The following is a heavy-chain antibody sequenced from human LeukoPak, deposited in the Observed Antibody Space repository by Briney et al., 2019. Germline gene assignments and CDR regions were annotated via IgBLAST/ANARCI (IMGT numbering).Heavy chain of an antibody. J-gene: IGHJ6*03. Sequence: PGGSLRLSCAASGFTFSGSAMHWVRQASGKGLEWVGRIRSEANSYATLYVASVKGRFTISRDDSKNTADLQMNSLKTEDTAVYYCAKQAWYYYYMDVWGKGTTVTVSS. CDR1: GFTFSGSA. V-gene: IGHV3-73*01. CDR2: IRSEANSYAT. CDR3: AKQAWYYYYMDV.